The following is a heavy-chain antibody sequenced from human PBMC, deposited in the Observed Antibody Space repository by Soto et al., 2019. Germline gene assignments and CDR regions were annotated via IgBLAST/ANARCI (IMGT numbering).Heavy chain of an antibody. CDR1: GLTFDDYA. D-gene: IGHD2-2*01. CDR3: AKEAGTRYFDH. Sequence: EVQLVESGGGLVQPGRSLRLSCAVSGLTFDDYAMHWVRQAPGKGLEWVSGISWNSGSIGYADSVKGRFTISRDNAKNPLYPQMNSLRAEDTAFYYCAKEAGTRYFDHWGQGTLVTVSS. CDR2: ISWNSGSI. V-gene: IGHV3-9*01. J-gene: IGHJ4*02.